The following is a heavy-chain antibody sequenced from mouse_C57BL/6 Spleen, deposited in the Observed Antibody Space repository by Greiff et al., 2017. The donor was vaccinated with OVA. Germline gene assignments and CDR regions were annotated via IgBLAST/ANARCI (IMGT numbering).Heavy chain of an antibody. D-gene: IGHD2-4*01. Sequence: EVQRVESGAELVRPGASVKLSCTASGFNIKDDYMHWVKQRPEQGLEWIGWIDPENGDTEYASKFQGKATITADTSSNTAYLQLSSLTSEDTAVYYCTTDYDGPWFAYWGQGTLVTVSA. CDR2: IDPENGDT. V-gene: IGHV14-4*01. CDR1: GFNIKDDY. CDR3: TTDYDGPWFAY. J-gene: IGHJ3*01.